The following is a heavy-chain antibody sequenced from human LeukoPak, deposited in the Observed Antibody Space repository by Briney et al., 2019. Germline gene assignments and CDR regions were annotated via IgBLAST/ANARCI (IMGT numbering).Heavy chain of an antibody. CDR2: INPTGGST. D-gene: IGHD4-17*01. V-gene: IGHV1-46*01. CDR3: ARLSHGDFETGP. Sequence: GASVKVSCKASGYTFTGYYIHWVRQAPGQGLEWMGIINPTGGSTSFAQKFQGRVTMTRDTSTSTVYMELRSLRSDDTAVYYCARLSHGDFETGPWGQGTLVTVSS. CDR1: GYTFTGYY. J-gene: IGHJ5*02.